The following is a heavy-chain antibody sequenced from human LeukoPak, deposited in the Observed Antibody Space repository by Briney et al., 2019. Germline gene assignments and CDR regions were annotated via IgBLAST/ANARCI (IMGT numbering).Heavy chain of an antibody. CDR1: GFTFSTYW. V-gene: IGHV3-7*04. Sequence: GRSLRLSCAASGFTFSTYWMSWVRQAPGKGLEWVANVKEDGRQKFYVDSVKGRFTISRDNAKNSLYLQMDSLRAEDTAVYYCARDLDYWGQGTPVTVSS. CDR3: ARDLDY. J-gene: IGHJ4*02. CDR2: VKEDGRQK.